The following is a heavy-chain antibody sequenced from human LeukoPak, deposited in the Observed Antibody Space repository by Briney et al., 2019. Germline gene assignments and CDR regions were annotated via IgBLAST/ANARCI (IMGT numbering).Heavy chain of an antibody. CDR3: ARLALPRRMVPAAISRDPGIAAAGIHMDV. D-gene: IGHD6-13*01. Sequence: SETLSLTCAVYGVSFSGYYWSWIRQPPGKGLEWVGETNHSGSTNYNPSLKSGVTISVDTSKNQFSLKLSSVTAADTAVYYCARLALPRRMVPAAISRDPGIAAAGIHMDVWGKGTTVTVSS. V-gene: IGHV4-34*01. CDR2: TNHSGST. J-gene: IGHJ6*03. CDR1: GVSFSGYY.